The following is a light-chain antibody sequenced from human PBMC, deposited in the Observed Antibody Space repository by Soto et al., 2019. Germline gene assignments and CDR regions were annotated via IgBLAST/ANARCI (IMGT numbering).Light chain of an antibody. CDR1: SSNIGAGYD. CDR2: GNS. J-gene: IGLJ2*01. Sequence: QAVVTQPPSVSGAPGQRVTISCTGSSSNIGAGYDVHWYQQLPGTAPKHLIDGNSNRPSGVPDRFSGSKSGTSASLAITGLQAEDEADYYCQSYDSSLSGVVFGEGTKLTVL. CDR3: QSYDSSLSGVV. V-gene: IGLV1-40*01.